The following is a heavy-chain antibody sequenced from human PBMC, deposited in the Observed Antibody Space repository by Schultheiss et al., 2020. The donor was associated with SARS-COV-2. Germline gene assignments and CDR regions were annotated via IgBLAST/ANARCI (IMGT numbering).Heavy chain of an antibody. D-gene: IGHD3-22*01. CDR1: GGSISSGGYY. V-gene: IGHV4-31*03. Sequence: SETLSLTCTVSGGSISSGGYYWSWIRQHPGKGLEWIGYIYYSGNTYYNSSLTSRVTISVDTSKNQFSLKLSSVTAADTAVYYCARDYDSSGYSFDYWGQGTLVTVSS. CDR2: IYYSGNT. J-gene: IGHJ4*02. CDR3: ARDYDSSGYSFDY.